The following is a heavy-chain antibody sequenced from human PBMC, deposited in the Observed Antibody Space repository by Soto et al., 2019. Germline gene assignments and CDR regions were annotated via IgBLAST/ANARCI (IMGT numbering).Heavy chain of an antibody. D-gene: IGHD2-2*02. CDR1: GGSISSYY. V-gene: IGHV4-59*01. Sequence: PSETLSLTCTVSGGSISSYYWSWILQPPGKGLEWIGYIYYSGSTNYNPSLKSRVTISVDTSKNQFSLKLSSVTAADTAVYYCARGSVVVPAAISNYYYYYYMDVWGKGTTVTVSS. CDR2: IYYSGST. J-gene: IGHJ6*03. CDR3: ARGSVVVPAAISNYYYYYYMDV.